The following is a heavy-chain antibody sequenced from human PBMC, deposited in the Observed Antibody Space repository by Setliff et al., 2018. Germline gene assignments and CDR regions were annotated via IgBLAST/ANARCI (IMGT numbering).Heavy chain of an antibody. V-gene: IGHV5-51*01. CDR2: IYPGDSDT. Sequence: PGESLKISCKGSGYSFSTCWIGWVRQMPGKGLEWMGIIYPGDSDTRYSPSFQGQVTISADKSISTAYLQWSSLKASDTAMYYCARQRWTSGYCSGGSCLMDYWGQGTLVTVSS. CDR1: GYSFSTCW. D-gene: IGHD2-15*01. J-gene: IGHJ4*02. CDR3: ARQRWTSGYCSGGSCLMDY.